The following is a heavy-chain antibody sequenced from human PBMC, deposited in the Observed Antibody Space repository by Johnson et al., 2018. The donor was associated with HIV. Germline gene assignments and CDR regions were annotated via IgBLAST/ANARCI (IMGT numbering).Heavy chain of an antibody. V-gene: IGHV3-11*01. CDR3: ARDFATMIVVVPYAFDI. J-gene: IGHJ3*02. Sequence: QEKLVESGGGLVQPGGSLRLSCAASGFSFSDYYMNWIRQAPGKGLEWVSYISSSGSTIYYADSVKGRFTISRDNAKNSLYLQMNSLRAEDTAVYYCARDFATMIVVVPYAFDIWGQGTMVTVSS. CDR1: GFSFSDYY. CDR2: ISSSGSTI. D-gene: IGHD3-22*01.